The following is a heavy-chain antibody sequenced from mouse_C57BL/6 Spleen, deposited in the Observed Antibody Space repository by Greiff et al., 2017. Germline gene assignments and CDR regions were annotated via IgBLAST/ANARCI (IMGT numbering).Heavy chain of an antibody. Sequence: EVQLVESGGDLVKPGGSLKLSCAASGFTFSSYGMSWVRQTPDKRLEWVATISSGGSYTYYPDSVKGRFTISRDNAKNTLYLQMSSLKSEDTAMYYCARDYYGSKNFDVWGTGTTVTVSS. D-gene: IGHD1-1*01. CDR2: ISSGGSYT. V-gene: IGHV5-6*01. CDR3: ARDYYGSKNFDV. J-gene: IGHJ1*03. CDR1: GFTFSSYG.